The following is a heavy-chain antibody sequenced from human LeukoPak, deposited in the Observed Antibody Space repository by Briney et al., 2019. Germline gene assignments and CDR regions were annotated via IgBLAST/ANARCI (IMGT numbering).Heavy chain of an antibody. D-gene: IGHD2-2*03. CDR1: GFTFSAYD. V-gene: IGHV3-23*01. CDR3: AKGGYFAFET. Sequence: GGSLRLSCAASGFTFSAYDMQSVRQAPGEGLEWFSGINRSGRTYYTDSVKGRFTISRDNSKDTLYLQMNSLRAEDTAVYYCAKGGYFAFETWGQGTMVAVSS. J-gene: IGHJ3*02. CDR2: INRSGRT.